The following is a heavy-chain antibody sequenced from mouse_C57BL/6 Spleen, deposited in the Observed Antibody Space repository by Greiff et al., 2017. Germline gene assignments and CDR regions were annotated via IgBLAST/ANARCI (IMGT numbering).Heavy chain of an antibody. J-gene: IGHJ4*01. CDR2: IRSKSNNYAT. Sequence: DVKLVESGGGLVQPKGSLKLSCAASGFSFNTYAMNWVRQAPGKGLEWVARIRSKSNNYATYYADSVKDRFTISRDDSESMLYLQMNNLKTEDTAMYYCVRGLFLMDYWGQGTSVTVSS. D-gene: IGHD1-1*02. CDR1: GFSFNTYA. V-gene: IGHV10-1*01. CDR3: VRGLFLMDY.